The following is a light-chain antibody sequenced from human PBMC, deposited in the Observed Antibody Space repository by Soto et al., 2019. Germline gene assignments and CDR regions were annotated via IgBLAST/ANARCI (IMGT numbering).Light chain of an antibody. CDR2: GVS. J-gene: IGLJ1*01. CDR3: TSYTTGRTNV. V-gene: IGLV2-14*03. Sequence: QSALTQPASVSGSPGQSITISCTGTSRDVSSFNHVSWYQQHPGKVPKVIIYGVSDRPSGVSNRFSGSKSGNTASLTISGLQAEDEADYYCTSYTTGRTNVVGTGTQLTFL. CDR1: SRDVSSFNH.